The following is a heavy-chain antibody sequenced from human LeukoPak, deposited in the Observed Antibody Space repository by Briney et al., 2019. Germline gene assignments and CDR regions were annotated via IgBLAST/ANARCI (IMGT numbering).Heavy chain of an antibody. D-gene: IGHD3-22*01. V-gene: IGHV4-34*01. Sequence: SETLSLTCAVYGGSFSGYYWSWIRQPPGKGLEWIGEINHSGSTNYNPSLKSQVTISVDTSKNQFSLKLSSVTAADTAVYYCARGRDYDSSGYHYPNWGQGTLVTVSS. CDR3: ARGRDYDSSGYHYPN. J-gene: IGHJ4*02. CDR2: INHSGST. CDR1: GGSFSGYY.